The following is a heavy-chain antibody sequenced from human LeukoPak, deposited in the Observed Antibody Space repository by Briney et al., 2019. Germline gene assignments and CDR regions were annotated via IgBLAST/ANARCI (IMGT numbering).Heavy chain of an antibody. CDR1: GFTFSTYW. Sequence: GGSLRLSRAASGFTFSTYWINWVRQGPGKGLVWVALINGDGSTTTHADSVKGRFTISRDNAKNTVYLQMNSLRDEDTAVYYCARDYAGSPDYWGQGTLVTVSS. D-gene: IGHD3-10*01. CDR3: ARDYAGSPDY. V-gene: IGHV3-74*03. J-gene: IGHJ4*02. CDR2: INGDGSTT.